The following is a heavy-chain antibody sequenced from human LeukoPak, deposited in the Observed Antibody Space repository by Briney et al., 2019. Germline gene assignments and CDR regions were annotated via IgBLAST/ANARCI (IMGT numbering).Heavy chain of an antibody. CDR3: GRDPKLGIRGYTYGYIDY. J-gene: IGHJ4*02. CDR2: INTNTENP. D-gene: IGHD5-18*01. V-gene: IGHV7-4-1*02. Sequence: ASVKVSCKTSGYTFTSYAINWVRQAPGQGLEWMGWINTNTENPTYAQGFTGRYVFSLDTSVSTAYLQISGLKADDTAVYYCGRDPKLGIRGYTYGYIDYWGQGTLVTVSS. CDR1: GYTFTSYA.